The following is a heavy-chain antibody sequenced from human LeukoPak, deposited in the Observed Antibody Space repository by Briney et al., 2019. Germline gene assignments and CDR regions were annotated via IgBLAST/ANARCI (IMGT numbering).Heavy chain of an antibody. V-gene: IGHV3-23*01. J-gene: IGHJ4*02. CDR3: AKYRPTLTGFDY. D-gene: IGHD3-9*01. Sequence: GGSLRLSCAASGFTFSSYGMSWVRQAPGKGLEWVSGISGSGGSTYYADSVKGRFTISRDNSKNTLYLQMKSLRAEDTAVYYWAKYRPTLTGFDYWGQGALVTASS. CDR2: ISGSGGST. CDR1: GFTFSSYG.